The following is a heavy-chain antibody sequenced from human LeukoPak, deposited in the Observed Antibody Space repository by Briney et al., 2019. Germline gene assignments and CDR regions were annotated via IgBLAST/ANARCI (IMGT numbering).Heavy chain of an antibody. CDR1: GFTFSSYG. CDR3: ARDFALYCGGDCLHDAFDI. Sequence: PGGSLRLSCAASGFTFSSYGMHWVRQAPGKGLEWVAVIWYDGSNKYYADSVKGRFTISRDNSKNTLYLQMNSLRAEDTAVYYCARDFALYCGGDCLHDAFDIWGQGTMVTVSS. D-gene: IGHD2-21*02. CDR2: IWYDGSNK. V-gene: IGHV3-33*01. J-gene: IGHJ3*02.